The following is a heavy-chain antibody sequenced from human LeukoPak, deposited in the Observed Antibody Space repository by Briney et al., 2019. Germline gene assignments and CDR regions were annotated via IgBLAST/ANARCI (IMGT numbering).Heavy chain of an antibody. D-gene: IGHD3-22*01. CDR1: GGSFSGYY. J-gene: IGHJ4*02. CDR2: INHSGST. CDR3: ASSVYYYDSSGYYYY. Sequence: SETLSLTCAVYGGSFSGYYWSWIRQPPGKGLEWIGEINHSGSTNYNPSLKSRVTMSVDTSKNQFSLKLSSVTAADTAVYYCASSVYYYDSSGYYYYWGQGTLVTVSS. V-gene: IGHV4-34*01.